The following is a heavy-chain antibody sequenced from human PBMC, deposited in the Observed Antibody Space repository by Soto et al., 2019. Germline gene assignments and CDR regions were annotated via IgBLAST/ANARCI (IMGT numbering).Heavy chain of an antibody. CDR3: AGGGVRGVVTRTRDYYGMDV. J-gene: IGHJ6*02. CDR2: IYPGDSDT. Sequence: PGESLRISCKGSGYSFTNYWIGWVRQMPGKGLESMGIIYPGDSDTRYSPSFQGQVTISADKSISTAYLQWSSLKAPDTAMYYCAGGGVRGVVTRTRDYYGMDVWGQGTTVTVSS. V-gene: IGHV5-51*01. D-gene: IGHD3-10*01. CDR1: GYSFTNYW.